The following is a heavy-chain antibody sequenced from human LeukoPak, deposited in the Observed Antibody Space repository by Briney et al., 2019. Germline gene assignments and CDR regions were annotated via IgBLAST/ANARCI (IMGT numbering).Heavy chain of an antibody. Sequence: PGGSLTLSCAASGFTFRSYWMSWVRQAPGKGLEWVANTNPDGRDEYYVDSVKGRFTLSRDNAKNSLYLQMNSLRAEDSAVYYCATLDTGVTTGDYWGQGTLVTVSS. CDR1: GFTFRSYW. J-gene: IGHJ4*02. CDR3: ATLDTGVTTGDY. V-gene: IGHV3-7*01. D-gene: IGHD4-17*01. CDR2: TNPDGRDE.